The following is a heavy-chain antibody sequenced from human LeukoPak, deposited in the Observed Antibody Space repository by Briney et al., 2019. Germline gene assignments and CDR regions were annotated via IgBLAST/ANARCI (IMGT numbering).Heavy chain of an antibody. J-gene: IGHJ4*02. Sequence: GGSLRLSCAASGFTFSSYWMIWVRQAPGKGLEWVANINQDGSARYSVDSVKGRFTVSRDNSKNTLYLQMNSLRAEDTTVYYCAKASGQAGYCSSTSCHYTFDYWGQGTLVTVSS. D-gene: IGHD2-2*01. CDR3: AKASGQAGYCSSTSCHYTFDY. CDR2: INQDGSAR. V-gene: IGHV3-7*01. CDR1: GFTFSSYW.